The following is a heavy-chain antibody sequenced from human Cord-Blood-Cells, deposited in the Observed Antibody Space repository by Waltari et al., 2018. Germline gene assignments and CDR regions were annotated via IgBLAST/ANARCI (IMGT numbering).Heavy chain of an antibody. CDR2: INHSGST. V-gene: IGHV4-34*01. D-gene: IGHD7-27*01. Sequence: QVQLQQWGAGLLKPSETLSLTCAVYGGSFRGYYWSWIRQPPGKGLAWIGEINHSGSTNYNPSLKSRVTISVDTSKNQFSLKLSSVTAADTAVYYCARGLNPGVYFDYWGQGTLVTVSS. CDR3: ARGLNPGVYFDY. CDR1: GGSFRGYY. J-gene: IGHJ4*02.